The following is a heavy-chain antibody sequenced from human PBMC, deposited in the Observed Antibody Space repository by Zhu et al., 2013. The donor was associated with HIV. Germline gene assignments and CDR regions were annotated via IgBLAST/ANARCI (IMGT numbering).Heavy chain of an antibody. Sequence: QVQLVQSGAEVRSLDPRESLLQGFWSAFNKYSINRLRQAPGQGPEWMGGIVTMFGTPNYAQQFQGRLTITADTSTNTAYLELRSLRSDDTAVYYCARDGATAAKLYVFESWGQGTLVTVSS. J-gene: IGHJ4*02. D-gene: IGHD1-26*01. CDR2: IVTMFGTP. CDR1: SAFNKYS. V-gene: IGHV1-69*06. CDR3: ARDGATAAKLYVFES.